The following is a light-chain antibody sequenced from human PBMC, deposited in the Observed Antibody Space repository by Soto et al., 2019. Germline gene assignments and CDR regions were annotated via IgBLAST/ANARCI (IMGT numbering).Light chain of an antibody. V-gene: IGLV1-44*01. CDR1: SSNIGTNA. CDR2: TDN. J-gene: IGLJ2*01. CDR3: AAWDASLSAVV. Sequence: QYVLTQPPSASGTPGQRVTFSCSGSSSNIGTNAVNWYQQLPGTAPKLIIYTDNQRPSGVPDRFSGSKSGTSASLAISGLQSEDEADYYCAAWDASLSAVVFGGGTQLTVL.